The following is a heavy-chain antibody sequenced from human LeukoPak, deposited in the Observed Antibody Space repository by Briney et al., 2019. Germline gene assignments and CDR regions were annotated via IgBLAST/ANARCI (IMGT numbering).Heavy chain of an antibody. CDR2: INEDGRHK. CDR1: GFSFTTYW. J-gene: IGHJ4*02. Sequence: GGSLRLSCTASGFSFTTYWMAWVRQAPGKGLEWVANINEDGRHKNYLDSVKGRFTISRDNTKNSVYLQVNSLRAEGTAVYYCARDPPHRFTMIEKDSWGQGILVTVSS. D-gene: IGHD3-22*01. V-gene: IGHV3-7*01. CDR3: ARDPPHRFTMIEKDS.